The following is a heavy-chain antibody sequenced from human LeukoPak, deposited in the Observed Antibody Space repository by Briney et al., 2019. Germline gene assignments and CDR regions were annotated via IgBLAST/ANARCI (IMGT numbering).Heavy chain of an antibody. CDR2: INPNSGAT. J-gene: IGHJ4*02. CDR1: GYTCTAYY. CDR3: ARLPYSAEPQ. D-gene: IGHD6-13*01. V-gene: IGHV1-2*02. Sequence: ASVKVSCKASGYTCTAYYIHWLRQAPGQGLECMGWINPNSGATTYVQKFQGRVTMTRDTSISTAYMELSRLTSDDTAVYYCARLPYSAEPQWGQGTLVTVSS.